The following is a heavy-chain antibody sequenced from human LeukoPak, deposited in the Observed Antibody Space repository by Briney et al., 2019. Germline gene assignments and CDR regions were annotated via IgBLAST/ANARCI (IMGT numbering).Heavy chain of an antibody. V-gene: IGHV3-7*01. D-gene: IGHD3-10*01. CDR3: AKEGAYPIITYDS. CDR1: GFTFSRYW. J-gene: IGHJ5*01. CDR2: IKRDGNEK. Sequence: GGSLRLSCAASGFTFSRYWMNWVRQAPGKGLEWVANIKRDGNEKNYVDSVKGRLSISRDNAKNSLYLQMDSLRAEDTAVYYCAKEGAYPIITYDSWGQGALVTVSS.